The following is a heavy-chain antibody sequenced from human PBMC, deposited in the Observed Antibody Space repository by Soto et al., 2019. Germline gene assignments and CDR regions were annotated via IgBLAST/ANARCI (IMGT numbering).Heavy chain of an antibody. Sequence: DVQLVETGGGLNQPAGFLRLSCAAYGFILSSSYMSWVRRAPGKGLEWVSVIYSDGRTYYAESVKGRFTISRDNSKNTLYLQMNGLSAEDTAVYYCARCRGWYGQCYFEYWGQGTLVIVSS. CDR2: IYSDGRT. CDR3: ARCRGWYGQCYFEY. D-gene: IGHD6-19*01. J-gene: IGHJ4*02. V-gene: IGHV3-53*02. CDR1: GFILSSSY.